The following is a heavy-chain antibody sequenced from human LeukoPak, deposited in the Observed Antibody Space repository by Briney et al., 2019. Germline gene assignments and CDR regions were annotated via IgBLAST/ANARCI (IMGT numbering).Heavy chain of an antibody. CDR3: AKGLYYYDSSGYLTFDY. CDR1: GFTFSSYA. D-gene: IGHD3-22*01. CDR2: ISGSGGST. V-gene: IGHV3-23*01. J-gene: IGHJ4*02. Sequence: PGGSLRLSCAASGFTFSSYAMSWVRQAPGKGLEWVSAISGSGGSTYYADSVKGRFTISRDNSKNTLYLQMNSLRAEDTAVYYCAKGLYYYDSSGYLTFDYWGQGTLVTVSS.